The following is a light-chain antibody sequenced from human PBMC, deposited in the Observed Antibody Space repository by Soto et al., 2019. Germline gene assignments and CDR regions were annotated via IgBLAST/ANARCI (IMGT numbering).Light chain of an antibody. V-gene: IGKV1-39*01. J-gene: IGKJ4*01. CDR3: QQSYSIPLT. CDR1: QSISSY. CDR2: AAS. Sequence: DIQMTQAPSSLSASVGDRVTITCRASQSISSYLNWYQHKPGKAPKLLIFAASSLQSGVPSRFGGSGSGTDFTLTISSLQPEDFATYYCQQSYSIPLTFGGGTKVYIK.